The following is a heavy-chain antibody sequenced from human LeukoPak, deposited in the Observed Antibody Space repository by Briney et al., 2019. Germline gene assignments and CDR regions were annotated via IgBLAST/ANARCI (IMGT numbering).Heavy chain of an antibody. CDR1: GFTFSNAW. V-gene: IGHV3-15*01. J-gene: IGHJ4*02. Sequence: PGGSLRLSCAASGFTFSNAWMSWVRQAPGKGLEWVGRIKSKTDGGTTDYAAPVKGRFTISRDDSKNTLYRQMNSLKTEDTAVYYCTTRTPRAVYSGYDYEDYWGQGTLVTVSS. D-gene: IGHD5-12*01. CDR3: TTRTPRAVYSGYDYEDY. CDR2: IKSKTDGGTT.